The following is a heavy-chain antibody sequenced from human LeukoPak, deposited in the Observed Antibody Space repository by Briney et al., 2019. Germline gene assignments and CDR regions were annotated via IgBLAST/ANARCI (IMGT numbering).Heavy chain of an antibody. CDR2: LSYDGTNE. Sequence: GRSLRLSCAASGFIFSGSVMHWVRQAPGKGLEWVAVLSYDGTNEYYGDSVKGRFTISRDNSKNTLYLQMNSLRVEDTAVYYCAKDLCGGDCLPFDYGGQGTLVTVSS. D-gene: IGHD2-21*02. CDR1: GFIFSGSV. V-gene: IGHV3-30*18. J-gene: IGHJ4*02. CDR3: AKDLCGGDCLPFDY.